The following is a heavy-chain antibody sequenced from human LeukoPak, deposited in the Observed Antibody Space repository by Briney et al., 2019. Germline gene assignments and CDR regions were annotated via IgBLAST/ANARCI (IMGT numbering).Heavy chain of an antibody. J-gene: IGHJ4*02. CDR3: AREGRWRYDILTGYFDY. V-gene: IGHV3-7*01. Sequence: WGSLRLSCAASGFSLSTYWISWVRQAPGKGLEWVANIKQDGSEQYYGDSVKGRFTISRDNANNSLFLQMDSLTAEDTAVYYCAREGRWRYDILTGYFDYWGQGILVTVSS. CDR2: IKQDGSEQ. CDR1: GFSLSTYW. D-gene: IGHD3-9*01.